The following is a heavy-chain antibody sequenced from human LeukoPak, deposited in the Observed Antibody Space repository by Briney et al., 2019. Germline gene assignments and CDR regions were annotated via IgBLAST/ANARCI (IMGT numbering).Heavy chain of an antibody. CDR1: GFPFGTYS. V-gene: IGHV3-21*01. Sequence: GGSLRLSCAASGFPFGTYSMNWVRQAPGKGLEWVSSISGGSDYIYYADSVKGRFTISRDNAKNSLFLQMTRLRAEDAAVCYLATGGFSSGTTWNGAYYNGMDLWGQGTTVTVSS. CDR2: ISGGSDYI. D-gene: IGHD2-2*01. J-gene: IGHJ6*02. CDR3: ATGGFSSGTTWNGAYYNGMDL.